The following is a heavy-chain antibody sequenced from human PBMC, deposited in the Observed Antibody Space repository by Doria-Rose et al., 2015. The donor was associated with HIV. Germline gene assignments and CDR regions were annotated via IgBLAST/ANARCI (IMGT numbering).Heavy chain of an antibody. CDR3: AKAPIIGPKYYFYMDV. D-gene: IGHD3-3*01. CDR2: ISWDSGAK. J-gene: IGHJ6*03. V-gene: IGHV3-9*01. CDR1: GFSFESYA. Sequence: VQLVQSGGGLVQPGRSLRLSCVGSGFSFESYAMHWVRLAPGKGLAWVAGISWDSGAKGNADSVEGRFTTSSDNAKKSVYLEMRSLRPEDTAFYYCAKAPIIGPKYYFYMDVWGKGASVTVSS.